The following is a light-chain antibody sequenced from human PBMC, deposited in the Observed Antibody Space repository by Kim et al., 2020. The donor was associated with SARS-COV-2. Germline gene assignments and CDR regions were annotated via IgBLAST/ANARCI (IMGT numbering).Light chain of an antibody. CDR3: QQYDSSPPCT. CDR2: GGA. J-gene: IGKJ2*02. Sequence: SPGERGALSCSASHSIVRNYLVWYQQKQGQAPRLLIYGGACRATGIPDRFSGSGAGTEVTLTITRVEPEDVAVDYCQQYDSSPPCTFGQGTKLEI. CDR1: HSIVRNY. V-gene: IGKV3-20*01.